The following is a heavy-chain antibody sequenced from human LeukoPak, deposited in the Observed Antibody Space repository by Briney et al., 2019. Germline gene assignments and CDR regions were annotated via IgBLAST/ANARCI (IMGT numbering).Heavy chain of an antibody. CDR1: GGSISSSSYY. CDR2: IYYSGST. Sequence: SETLSLTCTVSGGSISSSSYYWGWIRQPPGKGLEWIGSIYYSGSTYYNPSLKSRVTISEDTSKNQFSLKLSSVTAADTAVYYCARRSSRTVTRDYYMDVWGKGTTVTVSS. V-gene: IGHV4-39*01. CDR3: ARRSSRTVTRDYYMDV. D-gene: IGHD4-17*01. J-gene: IGHJ6*03.